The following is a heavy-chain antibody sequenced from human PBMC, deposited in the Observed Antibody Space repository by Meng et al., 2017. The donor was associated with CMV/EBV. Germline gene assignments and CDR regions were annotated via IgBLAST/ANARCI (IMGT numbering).Heavy chain of an antibody. J-gene: IGHJ5*02. Sequence: VKVSCKASGYTFTSYGISWVRQAPGQGLEWMGWINPNSGGTNYAQKFQGRVTMTRDTSISTAYMELSRLRSGDTAVYYCARDRKVVPAGGWFDPWGQGTLVTVSS. D-gene: IGHD2-2*01. CDR2: INPNSGGT. CDR3: ARDRKVVPAGGWFDP. V-gene: IGHV1-2*02. CDR1: GYTFTSYG.